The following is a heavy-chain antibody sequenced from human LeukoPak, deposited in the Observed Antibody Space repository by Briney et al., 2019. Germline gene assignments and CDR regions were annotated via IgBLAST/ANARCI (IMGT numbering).Heavy chain of an antibody. CDR3: ARHSGAGTGFVY. Sequence: SETLSLTCTVSGGSTSSYYWSWIRQPPGKGLEWIGYIYYSGSTNYNPSLKSRLTISIDTSKNQFSLKLSSVTAADTAVYYCARHSGAGTGFVYWGQGTLVTVSS. CDR2: IYYSGST. D-gene: IGHD6-19*01. J-gene: IGHJ4*02. CDR1: GGSTSSYY. V-gene: IGHV4-59*08.